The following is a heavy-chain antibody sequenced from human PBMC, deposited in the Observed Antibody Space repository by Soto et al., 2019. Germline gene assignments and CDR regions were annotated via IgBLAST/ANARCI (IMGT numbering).Heavy chain of an antibody. Sequence: QPPGKGLEWIGNIYHSGSTYYNPSIKSRVTISVDRSKNQFSLKLSSVTAADTAVYYCARTESGTFDPWGQGTLVTVSS. CDR3: ARTESGTFDP. J-gene: IGHJ5*02. CDR2: IYHSGST. V-gene: IGHV4-30-2*01. D-gene: IGHD1-7*01.